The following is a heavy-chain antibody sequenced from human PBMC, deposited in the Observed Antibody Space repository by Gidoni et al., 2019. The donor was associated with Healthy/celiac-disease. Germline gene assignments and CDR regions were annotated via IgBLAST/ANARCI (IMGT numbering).Heavy chain of an antibody. D-gene: IGHD2-15*01. Sequence: EVQLVESGGGLVQPGGSLRLSCAASGLTFSSYDMHWVRQATGKGLEWGSAIGTAGDTYYPGSVKGRFTISRENAKNSLYLQMNSLRAGDTAVYYCARHSGLGMDVWGQGTTVTVSS. CDR3: ARHSGLGMDV. J-gene: IGHJ6*02. CDR1: GLTFSSYD. CDR2: IGTAGDT. V-gene: IGHV3-13*04.